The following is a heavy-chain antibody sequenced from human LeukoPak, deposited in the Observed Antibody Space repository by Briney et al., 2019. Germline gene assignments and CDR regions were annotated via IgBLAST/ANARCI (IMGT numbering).Heavy chain of an antibody. D-gene: IGHD2-15*01. J-gene: IGHJ6*02. CDR1: GFPFSSYA. CDR2: ISDSGGST. V-gene: IGHV3-64*05. CDR3: VRGYSFGPYGMDV. Sequence: GGSLRLSCSASGFPFSSYAMHWVRQAPGKGLEYVSAISDSGGSTYYADSVKGRFTISGDNSKNTLYFQMSSLRAEDTAVYFCVRGYSFGPYGMDVWGQGTTVTVSS.